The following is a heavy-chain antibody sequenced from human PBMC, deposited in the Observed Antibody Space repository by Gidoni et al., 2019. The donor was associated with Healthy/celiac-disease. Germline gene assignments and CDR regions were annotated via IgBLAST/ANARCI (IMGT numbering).Heavy chain of an antibody. CDR1: GYTFTGSD. Sequence: QVQLVQSGAEVKKPGASVKVTCKASGYTFTGSDLPWVRQAPGQGLEWMGWINPNSGGTNYAQKFQGRVTMTRDTSISTAYMELSRLRSDDTAVYYCARDMLDSSSWRDKEYYMDVWGKGTTVTVSS. D-gene: IGHD6-6*01. V-gene: IGHV1-2*02. CDR2: INPNSGGT. J-gene: IGHJ6*03. CDR3: ARDMLDSSSWRDKEYYMDV.